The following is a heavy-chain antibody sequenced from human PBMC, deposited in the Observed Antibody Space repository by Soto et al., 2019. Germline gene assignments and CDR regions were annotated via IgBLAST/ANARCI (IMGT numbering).Heavy chain of an antibody. J-gene: IGHJ4*02. V-gene: IGHV1-46*01. CDR2: INPNVGST. Sequence: ASVKVSCKTSGYTFTNYYMHWVRQAPGQGPEWMGIINPNVGSTTYAQRFQGRFSITRDTSTSTVYMELSRLRPEDTAVYYCVRDYDILTAYQYYFDYWGQGTLVTVSS. CDR3: VRDYDILTAYQYYFDY. D-gene: IGHD3-9*01. CDR1: GYTFTNYY.